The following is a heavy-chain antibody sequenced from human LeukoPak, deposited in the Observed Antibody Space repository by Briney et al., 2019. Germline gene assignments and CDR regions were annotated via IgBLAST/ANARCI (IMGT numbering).Heavy chain of an antibody. D-gene: IGHD4-17*01. V-gene: IGHV4-34*01. Sequence: KPSETLSLTCAVYGGSFSGYYWSWIRQPPGKGLEWIGEINHSGSTNYNPSLKSRVTISVDTSKNQFSLKLSSVTAADTAVYYCAGSTVTGFDPWGQGTLVTVSS. CDR2: INHSGST. CDR3: AGSTVTGFDP. CDR1: GGSFSGYY. J-gene: IGHJ5*02.